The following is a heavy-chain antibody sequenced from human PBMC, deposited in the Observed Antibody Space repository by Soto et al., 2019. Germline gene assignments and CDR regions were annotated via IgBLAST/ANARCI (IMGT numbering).Heavy chain of an antibody. CDR2: ISSDGSNK. CDR1: GFSFSDFG. CDR3: AKDFSRGPMGMSLDS. V-gene: IGHV3-30*18. J-gene: IGHJ4*02. Sequence: QVQLVESGGGVVHPGRSLRLSCTASGFSFSDFGMHWVRQAPGKGLEWLALISSDGSNKFYADSVRGRFTVSRDRSENPLHLHTNAVSIDDTAMYYCAKDFSRGPMGMSLDSWGQGTLVIVSS. D-gene: IGHD1-26*01.